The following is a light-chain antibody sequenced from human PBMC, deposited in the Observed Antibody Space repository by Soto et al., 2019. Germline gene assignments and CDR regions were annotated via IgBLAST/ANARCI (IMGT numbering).Light chain of an antibody. Sequence: DIQMTQSPSSLSASVGDSVTITCRASQNINNHLSWYQQTPGKAPKNLIYAASTLQSGVPSRFSGSGSGTDFTLTISCLQSEDFATYYCQQYYSFPPSFGPGTKVDIK. V-gene: IGKV1-39*01. CDR3: QQYYSFPPS. CDR1: QNINNH. CDR2: AAS. J-gene: IGKJ3*01.